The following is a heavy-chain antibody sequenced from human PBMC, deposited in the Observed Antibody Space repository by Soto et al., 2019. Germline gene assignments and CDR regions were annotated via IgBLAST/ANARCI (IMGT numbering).Heavy chain of an antibody. CDR2: IKTKVEGDTT. Sequence: EVQLVESGGALVKPGGSLRLSCAASGFTFSKAWMMWVRQAPGKGLEWVGLIKTKVEGDTTDYAAPVRGRFTISRDDSTSTVYLQMNGLKTEDTAVYYCNGGYDFDCWGQGTLVTVSS. CDR3: NGGYDFDC. J-gene: IGHJ4*02. D-gene: IGHD3-16*01. CDR1: GFTFSKAW. V-gene: IGHV3-15*02.